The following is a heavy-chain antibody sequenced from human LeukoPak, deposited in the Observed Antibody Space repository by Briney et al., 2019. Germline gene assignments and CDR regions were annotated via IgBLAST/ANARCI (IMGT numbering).Heavy chain of an antibody. V-gene: IGHV3-74*01. D-gene: IGHD3-16*02. J-gene: IGHJ4*02. Sequence: GGSLRLSCAASGFTFGSPWMHWVRQAPGKGLVWVARINSDGSATAYADSVKGRFTISRDNAENTLYLQMNSLRAEDTAVYYCARGTAGYHSSYFDYWGQGTLVTVSS. CDR2: INSDGSAT. CDR1: GFTFGSPW. CDR3: ARGTAGYHSSYFDY.